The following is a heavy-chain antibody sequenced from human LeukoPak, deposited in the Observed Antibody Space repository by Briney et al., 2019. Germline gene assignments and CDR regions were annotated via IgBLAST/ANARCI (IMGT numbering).Heavy chain of an antibody. Sequence: ASVTVSCKASGYTFTSYYMHWVRQAPGQGLEWMGIINPSGGSTSYAQKFQGRVTMTRDTSTSTVYMELGSLRSEDTAVYYCARSLGPHDFDYWGQGTLVTVSS. J-gene: IGHJ4*02. D-gene: IGHD7-27*01. CDR1: GYTFTSYY. V-gene: IGHV1-46*01. CDR3: ARSLGPHDFDY. CDR2: INPSGGST.